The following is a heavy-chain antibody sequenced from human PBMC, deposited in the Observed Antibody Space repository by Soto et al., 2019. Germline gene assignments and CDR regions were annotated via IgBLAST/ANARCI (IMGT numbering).Heavy chain of an antibody. CDR1: GFTFSSYA. Sequence: PGGSLRLSCAASGFTFSSYAMSWVRQAPGKGLEWVSAISGSGGSTYYADSVKGRFTISRDNSKNTLYLQMNSLRAEDTAVYYCAKFEGFVYSSGWYWSAVLYDYWGQGNLVPVS. V-gene: IGHV3-23*01. CDR2: ISGSGGST. CDR3: AKFEGFVYSSGWYWSAVLYDY. J-gene: IGHJ4*02. D-gene: IGHD6-19*01.